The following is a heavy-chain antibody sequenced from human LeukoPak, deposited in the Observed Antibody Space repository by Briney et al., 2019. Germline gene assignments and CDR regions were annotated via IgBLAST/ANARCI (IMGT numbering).Heavy chain of an antibody. Sequence: PSETLSLTCTVSGGSISSGGYYWSWIRQHPRKGLEWIGYIYYSGSTYYNPSLKSRVTISVDTSKNQFSLKLSSVTAADTAVYYCARARYNWNYDYWGQGTLVTVSS. D-gene: IGHD1-7*01. V-gene: IGHV4-31*03. J-gene: IGHJ4*02. CDR2: IYYSGST. CDR3: ARARYNWNYDY. CDR1: GGSISSGGYY.